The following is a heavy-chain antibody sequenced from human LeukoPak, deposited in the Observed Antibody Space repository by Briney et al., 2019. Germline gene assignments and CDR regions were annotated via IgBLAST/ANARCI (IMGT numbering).Heavy chain of an antibody. D-gene: IGHD3/OR15-3a*01. CDR2: VYWDNDK. CDR3: AHNRDWNWFDP. J-gene: IGHJ5*02. CDR1: GFSFSTSGVG. Sequence: SGPTLVKPTQTLTLTCTFSGFSFSTSGVGVGWIRQPPGKALEFLALVYWDNDKRYSPSLKSRLTITKDTSKNQVVLTMTNMDPVDTATYYCAHNRDWNWFDPWGQGTLVTVSS. V-gene: IGHV2-5*02.